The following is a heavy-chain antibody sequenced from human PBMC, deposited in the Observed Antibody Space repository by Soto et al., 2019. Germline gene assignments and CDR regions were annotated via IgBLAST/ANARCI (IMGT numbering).Heavy chain of an antibody. CDR2: IYYSGST. CDR3: ARGYSSSWYLNY. V-gene: IGHV4-59*08. J-gene: IGHJ4*02. CDR1: GGSISSYY. D-gene: IGHD6-13*01. Sequence: SETLSLTCTVSGGSISSYYWSWIRPPPGKGLEWIGYIYYSGSTNYNPSLKSRVTISVDTSKNQFSLKLSSVTAADTAVYYCARGYSSSWYLNYWGQGTLVTVSS.